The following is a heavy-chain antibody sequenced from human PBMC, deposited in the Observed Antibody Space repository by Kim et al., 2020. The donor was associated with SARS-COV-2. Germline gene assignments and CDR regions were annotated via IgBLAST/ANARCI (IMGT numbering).Heavy chain of an antibody. J-gene: IGHJ6*02. V-gene: IGHV3-30*18. D-gene: IGHD4-4*01. CDR3: ANLRDTVTTLKYYYYGMDV. CDR2: ISYDGSNK. CDR1: GFTFSSYG. Sequence: GGSLRLSCAASGFTFSSYGMHWVRQAPGKGLEWVAGISYDGSNKYYADSVKGRFTISRDNSKNTLYLQMNSLRAEDTAVYYCANLRDTVTTLKYYYYGMDVWGQGTTVTVSS.